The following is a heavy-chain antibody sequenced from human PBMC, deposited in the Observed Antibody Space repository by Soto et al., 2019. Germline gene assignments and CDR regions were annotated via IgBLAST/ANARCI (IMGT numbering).Heavy chain of an antibody. CDR1: GGSLRGSY. CDR2: VTHSGST. J-gene: IGHJ4*02. Sequence: QVHLQQWGAGLLKPSEPLSLTCGVYGGSLRGSYWRWIRQPPGKALEWLGKVTHSGSTTFNPSLKSRVSVSVDTSANQFSLKRTSATAAQTAVYYCARGHIPVYVPVPDYLDAWGQGNLVTVAS. V-gene: IGHV4-34*02. D-gene: IGHD2-8*02. CDR3: ARGHIPVYVPVPDYLDA.